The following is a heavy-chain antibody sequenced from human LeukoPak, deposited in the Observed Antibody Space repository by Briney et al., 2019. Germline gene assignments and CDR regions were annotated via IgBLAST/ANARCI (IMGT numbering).Heavy chain of an antibody. J-gene: IGHJ6*02. V-gene: IGHV4-34*01. CDR3: AGHNPEQWLVRRYYYYGMDV. CDR1: GGSFSGYY. D-gene: IGHD6-19*01. CDR2: INHSGST. Sequence: SETLSLTCAVYGGSFSGYYWSWIRQPPGKGLEWIGEINHSGSTNYNPSLKSRVTISVDTSKNQFSLKLSSVTAADTAVYYCAGHNPEQWLVRRYYYYGMDVWGQGTTVTVSS.